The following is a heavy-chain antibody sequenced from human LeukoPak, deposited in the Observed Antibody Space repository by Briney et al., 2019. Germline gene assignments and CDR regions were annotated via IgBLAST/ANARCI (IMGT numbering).Heavy chain of an antibody. Sequence: PSETLSLTCAVYGGSFSGYYWSWIRQPPGKGLEWIGEINHSGGTNYNPSLKSRVTISVDTSKNQFSLKLSSVTAADTAVYYCARGRTAAYYYYGMDVWGKGTTVTVSS. CDR1: GGSFSGYY. CDR2: INHSGGT. V-gene: IGHV4-34*01. J-gene: IGHJ6*04. D-gene: IGHD2-15*01. CDR3: ARGRTAAYYYYGMDV.